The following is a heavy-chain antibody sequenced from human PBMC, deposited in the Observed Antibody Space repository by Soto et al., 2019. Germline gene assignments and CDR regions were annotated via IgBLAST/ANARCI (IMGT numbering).Heavy chain of an antibody. CDR2: IIPIFGTA. Sequence: QVQLVQSGAEVKKPGSSVKVSCKASGGTFSSYAISWVRQAPGQGLEWMGGIIPIFGTANYAQKFQGRVTIPADESTSTAYMELISLRSEDTAVYYCASEGLGYSGSPGSYYFDYWGQGTLVTVSS. D-gene: IGHD1-26*01. CDR3: ASEGLGYSGSPGSYYFDY. J-gene: IGHJ4*02. V-gene: IGHV1-69*12. CDR1: GGTFSSYA.